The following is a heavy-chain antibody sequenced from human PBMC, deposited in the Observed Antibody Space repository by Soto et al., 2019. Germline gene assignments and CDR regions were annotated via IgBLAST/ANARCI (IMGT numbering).Heavy chain of an antibody. CDR3: ARDKARYYYGSGSSTVFYF. CDR1: GGSISSSNW. CDR2: IYHSGST. J-gene: IGHJ4*02. V-gene: IGHV4-4*02. D-gene: IGHD3-10*01. Sequence: PSETLSLTCAVSGGSISSSNWWNWVRQPPGKGLEWIGEIYHSGSTNYNPSLKSRVTISVDKSKNQFSLKLSSVTAADTAVYYCARDKARYYYGSGSSTVFYFWGQGTLVTVSS.